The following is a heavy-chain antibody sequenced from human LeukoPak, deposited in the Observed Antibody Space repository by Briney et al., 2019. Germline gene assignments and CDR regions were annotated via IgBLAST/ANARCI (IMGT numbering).Heavy chain of an antibody. J-gene: IGHJ4*02. D-gene: IGHD5-12*01. CDR1: GFTFSDSA. CDR3: AKGGYDYVEMGYFDY. Sequence: GGSLRLSCAGSGFTFSDSAMSWVRQAPGKGLEWVSLIIASSGATFYADSVKGRFTISRDNSKNTLYMQMNSLRAEDTALYYCAKGGYDYVEMGYFDYWGQGTLVTVSS. CDR2: IIASSGAT. V-gene: IGHV3-23*01.